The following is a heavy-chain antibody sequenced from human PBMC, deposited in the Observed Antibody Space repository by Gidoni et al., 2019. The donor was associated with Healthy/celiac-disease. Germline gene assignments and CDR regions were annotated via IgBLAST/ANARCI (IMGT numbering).Heavy chain of an antibody. CDR1: GGSISSYY. CDR2: IYYSGST. J-gene: IGHJ4*02. Sequence: QVQLQESGPGLVKPSETLSLTCPVSGGSISSYYWSWIRQPPGKGLEWIGYIYYSGSTNYNPSRKSRVTISVDTSKNQFSLKLSSVTAADTAVYYCARGGELRYFDWLGGGYFDYWGQGTLVTVSS. D-gene: IGHD3-9*01. CDR3: ARGGELRYFDWLGGGYFDY. V-gene: IGHV4-59*01.